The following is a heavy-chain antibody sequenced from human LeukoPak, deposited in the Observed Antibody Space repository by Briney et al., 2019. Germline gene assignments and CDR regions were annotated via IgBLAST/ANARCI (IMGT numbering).Heavy chain of an antibody. CDR3: AKDWRRIVGVGPITRHGNYMDV. CDR1: RFIFRNYG. Sequence: PWGSLRLSCAASRFIFRNYGMHWVRQAPGKGLEWVAVISSDGTNKDYADSVKGRFSISRDNSKNTLYLQMNSLRAEDTAVYYCAKDWRRIVGVGPITRHGNYMDVWGKGTTVTISS. D-gene: IGHD2-15*01. V-gene: IGHV3-30*18. J-gene: IGHJ6*03. CDR2: ISSDGTNK.